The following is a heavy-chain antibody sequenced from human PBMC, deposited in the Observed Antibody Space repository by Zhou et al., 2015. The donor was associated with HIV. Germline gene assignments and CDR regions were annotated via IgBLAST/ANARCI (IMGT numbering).Heavy chain of an antibody. CDR3: ARVKDLNYYDSSGHYYYGMDV. V-gene: IGHV1-69*12. CDR1: GGTFSSYA. Sequence: QVQLVQSGAEVKKPGSSVKVSCKASGGTFSSYAISWVRQAPGQGLEWMGGIIPIFGTANYAQKFQGRVTITADESTSTAYMELSSLRSEDTAVYYCARVKDLNYYDSSGHYYYGMDVWGQGTTVTVSS. J-gene: IGHJ6*02. D-gene: IGHD3-22*01. CDR2: IIPIFGTA.